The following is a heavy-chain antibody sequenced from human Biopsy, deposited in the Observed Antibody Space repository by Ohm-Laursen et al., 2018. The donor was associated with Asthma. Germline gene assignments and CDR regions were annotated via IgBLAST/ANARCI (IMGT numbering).Heavy chain of an antibody. Sequence: GSSVTASCKPSAGTFSRFAISWARQAPGQGLEWMGGIIPIFGTPLYAQRFEGRVTITADESTSTAYMELSSLRSEDTAVYYCARLNYYDSSGKYLDSWGQGTLVTVSS. D-gene: IGHD3-22*01. V-gene: IGHV1-69*01. CDR2: IIPIFGTP. CDR3: ARLNYYDSSGKYLDS. J-gene: IGHJ4*02. CDR1: AGTFSRFA.